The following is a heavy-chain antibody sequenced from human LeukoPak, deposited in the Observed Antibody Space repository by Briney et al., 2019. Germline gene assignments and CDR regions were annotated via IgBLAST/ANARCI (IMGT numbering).Heavy chain of an antibody. CDR2: IYYSGST. CDR1: GGSISTYY. D-gene: IGHD3-22*01. V-gene: IGHV4-59*12. J-gene: IGHJ4*02. Sequence: PSETLSLTCTVSGGSISTYYWSWIRQPPGKGLEWIGYIYYSGSTNYNPSLKSRVTISVDTSKNQLSLKLSSVTAADTAVYYCARRPYYYDSSGYFTFDYWGQGTLVTVSS. CDR3: ARRPYYYDSSGYFTFDY.